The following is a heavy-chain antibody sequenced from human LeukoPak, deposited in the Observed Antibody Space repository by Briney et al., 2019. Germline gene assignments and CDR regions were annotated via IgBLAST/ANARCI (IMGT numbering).Heavy chain of an antibody. Sequence: SETLSLTCTVSGGSISSYYWSWIRQPPGKGLEWIGYIYYSGSTSYNPSLKSRVTISVDTSKNQFPLKLSSVTAADTAVYYCARVGDTEIYFDYWGQGTLVTVSS. J-gene: IGHJ4*02. CDR2: IYYSGST. V-gene: IGHV4-59*01. CDR3: ARVGDTEIYFDY. D-gene: IGHD5-18*01. CDR1: GGSISSYY.